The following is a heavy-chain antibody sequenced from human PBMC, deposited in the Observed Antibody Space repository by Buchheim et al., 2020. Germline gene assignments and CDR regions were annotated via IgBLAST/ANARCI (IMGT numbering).Heavy chain of an antibody. D-gene: IGHD3-10*01. V-gene: IGHV3-33*01. Sequence: QVQLVESGGGVVQPGRSLRLSCAASGFTFSSYGMHWVRQAPGKGLEWVAVIWYDGSNKYYADSVKGRFTISRDNSKNTLYLQMNSLRAEDTAVYYCARDLDPPHEYYYGSGSPPQYPGYWGQGTL. CDR1: GFTFSSYG. J-gene: IGHJ4*02. CDR2: IWYDGSNK. CDR3: ARDLDPPHEYYYGSGSPPQYPGY.